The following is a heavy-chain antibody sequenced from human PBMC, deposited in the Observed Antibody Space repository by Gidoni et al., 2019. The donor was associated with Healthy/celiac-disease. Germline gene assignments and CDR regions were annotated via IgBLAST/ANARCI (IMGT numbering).Heavy chain of an antibody. CDR1: GFTFSGSA. V-gene: IGHV3-73*02. J-gene: IGHJ3*02. CDR2: IRSKANSYAT. CDR3: TRAYYYDSSVGFDI. Sequence: EVQLVESGGGLVQPGGSLKLSCAASGFTFSGSAMHWVRQASGKGLEWVGRIRSKANSYATAYAASVKGRFTISRDDSKNTAYLQMNSLKTEDTAVYYCTRAYYYDSSVGFDIWGQGTMVTVSS. D-gene: IGHD3-22*01.